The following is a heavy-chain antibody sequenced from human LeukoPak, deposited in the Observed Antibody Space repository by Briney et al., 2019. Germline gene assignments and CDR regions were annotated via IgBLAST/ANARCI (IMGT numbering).Heavy chain of an antibody. Sequence: PGGSLRLSCAASGFTFSSYSMNWVRQAPGKGLEWVSYISSSSSTIYYADSVRGRFTVSRDNAKNSLYLQMSSLRVEDTAVYYCARLKIPTDFWGQGTQVTVSS. J-gene: IGHJ4*02. D-gene: IGHD2-21*01. V-gene: IGHV3-48*04. CDR2: ISSSSSTI. CDR1: GFTFSSYS. CDR3: ARLKIPTDF.